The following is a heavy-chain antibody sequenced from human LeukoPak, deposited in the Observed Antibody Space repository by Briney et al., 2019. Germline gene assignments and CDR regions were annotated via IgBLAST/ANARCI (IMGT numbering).Heavy chain of an antibody. J-gene: IGHJ4*02. Sequence: PGGSLRLSCAASGFAFSNYEMNWVRQAPGKGLEWVSYISSSGNTIYYADSLKGRFTISRDNAKNSLYLQIDSLRAKDTAVYFCARELYDSSGYYFSHFDYWGQGTLVTVSS. V-gene: IGHV3-48*03. D-gene: IGHD3-22*01. CDR1: GFAFSNYE. CDR2: ISSSGNTI. CDR3: ARELYDSSGYYFSHFDY.